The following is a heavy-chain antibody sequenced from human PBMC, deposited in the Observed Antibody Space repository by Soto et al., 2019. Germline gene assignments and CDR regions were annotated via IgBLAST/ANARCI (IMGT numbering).Heavy chain of an antibody. CDR3: AQGQWLPRPFDY. Sequence: GGSLRLSCAASGFTFSSYAMSWVRQAPGKGLEWVSAISGSGGSTYYADSVKGRFTISRDNSKNTLYLQMNSLRAEDTAVYSCAQGQWLPRPFDYWGQGTLVPVSS. V-gene: IGHV3-23*01. D-gene: IGHD5-12*01. J-gene: IGHJ4*02. CDR2: ISGSGGST. CDR1: GFTFSSYA.